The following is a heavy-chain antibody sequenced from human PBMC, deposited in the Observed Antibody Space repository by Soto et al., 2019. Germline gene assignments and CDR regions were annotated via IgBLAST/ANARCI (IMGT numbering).Heavy chain of an antibody. CDR3: ARDNSSDSSGYYNSDLGYYFDY. Sequence: VKVSCKASGGLYSSYALSWVRQAPGRGLEWLGGIIPLFGTTSYARKFQGRVTITADELTTTAYMELSSLTSEDTAIYYCARDNSSDSSGYYNSDLGYYFDYWGQGTQVTVSS. J-gene: IGHJ4*02. CDR2: IIPLFGTT. D-gene: IGHD3-22*01. CDR1: GGLYSSYA. V-gene: IGHV1-69*01.